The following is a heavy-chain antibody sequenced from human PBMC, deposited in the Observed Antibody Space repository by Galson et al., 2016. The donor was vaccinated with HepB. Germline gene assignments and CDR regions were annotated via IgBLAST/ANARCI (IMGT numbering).Heavy chain of an antibody. D-gene: IGHD3-3*01. V-gene: IGHV3-43*02. Sequence: SLRLSCAASGFTFTDHAMSWVRLVPGKGLEWVAVVSGNGGTIYYSDSVKGRFTVSRDNVKRSLYLQMSSLRTEDTALYFCAKSLRVLRPLNDWGQGSQVIVSA. CDR2: VSGNGGTI. CDR1: GFTFTDHA. J-gene: IGHJ4*02. CDR3: AKSLRVLRPLND.